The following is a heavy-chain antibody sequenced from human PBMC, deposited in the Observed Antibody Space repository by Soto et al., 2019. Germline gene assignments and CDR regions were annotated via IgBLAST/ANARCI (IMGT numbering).Heavy chain of an antibody. V-gene: IGHV3-23*01. CDR2: IGGSGVVT. CDR3: AKDQGFDP. J-gene: IGHJ5*02. CDR1: KFTFSSYA. Sequence: GGSLRLSCAASKFTFSSYAMSWVRRAPGKGLEWVSSIGGSGVVTYYADSVKGRFAISRDNSKNTPYLQMNSLRAEDTAVYYCAKDQGFDPRGQGTLVTVSS.